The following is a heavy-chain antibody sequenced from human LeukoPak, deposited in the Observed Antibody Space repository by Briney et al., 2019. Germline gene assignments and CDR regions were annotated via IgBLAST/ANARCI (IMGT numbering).Heavy chain of an antibody. J-gene: IGHJ4*02. CDR2: IYYSGST. CDR3: ATLTTVVTAYYFDY. D-gene: IGHD4-23*01. CDR1: GGSISSSSYF. Sequence: SETLSLTCTVSGGSISSSSYFWGWIRQPPGKGLEWIGTIYYSGSTYYNPSLKSRVTISVDTSKSQFSLKLTSVTAADTAVYYCATLTTVVTAYYFDYWGQGTLVTVSS. V-gene: IGHV4-39*07.